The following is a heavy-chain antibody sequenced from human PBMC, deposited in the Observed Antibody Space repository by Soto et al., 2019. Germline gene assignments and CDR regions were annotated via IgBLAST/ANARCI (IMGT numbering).Heavy chain of an antibody. CDR3: ARDLRDRGGY. CDR1: GSTFSSYW. J-gene: IGHJ4*02. D-gene: IGHD3-10*01. V-gene: IGHV3-7*03. CDR2: IKQDGSEK. Sequence: LSLTCAASGSTFSSYWMSWVRQAPGKGLEWVANIKQDGSEKYYVDSVKGRFTISRDNAKNSLYLQMNSLRAEDTAVYYCARDLRDRGGYWGQGTLVTVSS.